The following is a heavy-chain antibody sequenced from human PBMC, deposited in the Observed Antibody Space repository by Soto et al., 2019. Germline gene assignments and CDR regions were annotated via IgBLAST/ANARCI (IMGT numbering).Heavy chain of an antibody. CDR1: GYSFTSYW. V-gene: IGHV5-51*01. D-gene: IGHD3-9*01. CDR2: IYPGDSDT. CDR3: ARQSYDILTGYYDNWFDP. J-gene: IGHJ5*02. Sequence: PGESLKISCKGSGYSFTSYWIGWVRQMPGKGLEWMGIIYPGDSDTRYSPSFQGQVTISADKSISTAYLQWSSLKASDTAMYYCARQSYDILTGYYDNWFDPWGQGTLVTVSS.